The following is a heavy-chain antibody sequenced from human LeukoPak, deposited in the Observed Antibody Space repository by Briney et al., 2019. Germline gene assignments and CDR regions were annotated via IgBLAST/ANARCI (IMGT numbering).Heavy chain of an antibody. CDR1: GFTFSSYA. V-gene: IGHV3-23*01. CDR3: ARESYSSGWYSGGVVDY. Sequence: PGGSLRLSCAASGFTFSSYAMSWVRQAPGKGLEWVSAISGSGGSTYYADSVKGRFTISRDNSKDTLYLQMNSLRAEDTAVYYCARESYSSGWYSGGVVDYWGQGTLVTVSS. J-gene: IGHJ4*02. D-gene: IGHD6-19*01. CDR2: ISGSGGST.